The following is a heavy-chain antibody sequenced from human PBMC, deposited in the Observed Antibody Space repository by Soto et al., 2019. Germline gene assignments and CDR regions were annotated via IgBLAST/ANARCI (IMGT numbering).Heavy chain of an antibody. CDR2: IYYSGST. D-gene: IGHD6-13*01. CDR3: ARRRLAAAGTHYFDY. Sequence: SETLSLTCTVSGGSISSYYWSWIRQPPGKGLEWIGYIYYSGSTNYNPSLKSRVTISVDTSKNQFSLKLSSVTAADTAVYYCARRRLAAAGTHYFDYWGQGTLVTVSS. CDR1: GGSISSYY. J-gene: IGHJ4*02. V-gene: IGHV4-59*01.